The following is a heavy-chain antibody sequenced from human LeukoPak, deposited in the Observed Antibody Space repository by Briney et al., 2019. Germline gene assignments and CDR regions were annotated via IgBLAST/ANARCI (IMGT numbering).Heavy chain of an antibody. J-gene: IGHJ4*02. D-gene: IGHD3-22*01. CDR3: AKVPYYYDSSGWYYFDY. Sequence: GGSLRLSCAASGFTFSSYAMSWVRQAPGKGLEWVSAISGSGGDTFYADSVKGRFTISRDNSKNTLYLQMNSLRAVDTAVYYCAKVPYYYDSSGWYYFDYWGQGTLVTVSS. CDR1: GFTFSSYA. V-gene: IGHV3-23*01. CDR2: ISGSGGDT.